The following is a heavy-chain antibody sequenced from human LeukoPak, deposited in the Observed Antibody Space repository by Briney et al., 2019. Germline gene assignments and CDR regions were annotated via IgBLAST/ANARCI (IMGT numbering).Heavy chain of an antibody. Sequence: GASVKVSCKASGYTFTGYDINWVRQATGQGLEWMGWMNPNSGNTGYAQKFQGRVTMTRNTSISTAYMELSSLRSEDTAVYYCARVWIGYCSSTSCPHLDYWGQGTLVTVSS. CDR1: GYTFTGYD. D-gene: IGHD2-2*01. V-gene: IGHV1-8*01. J-gene: IGHJ4*02. CDR2: MNPNSGNT. CDR3: ARVWIGYCSSTSCPHLDY.